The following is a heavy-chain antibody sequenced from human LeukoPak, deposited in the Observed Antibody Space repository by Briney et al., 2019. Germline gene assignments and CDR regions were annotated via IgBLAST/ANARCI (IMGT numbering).Heavy chain of an antibody. V-gene: IGHV1-18*01. CDR2: ISAYNGNT. D-gene: IGHD5-18*01. CDR1: GYTFTSYG. CDR3: ARGTAMAYIYNYMDV. J-gene: IGHJ6*03. Sequence: GASVKVSCKASGYTFTSYGISWVRQAPGQGLEWMGWISAYNGNTNYAQKLQGRVTMTTDTSTSTAYMGLRGLRSDDTAVYYCARGTAMAYIYNYMDVWGKGTTVTVSS.